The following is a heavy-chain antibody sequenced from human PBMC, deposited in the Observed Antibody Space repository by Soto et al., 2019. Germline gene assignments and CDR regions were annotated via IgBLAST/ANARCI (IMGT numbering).Heavy chain of an antibody. D-gene: IGHD3-3*01. CDR2: INPSGGDT. CDR3: ARSSGGNFGIIIEGSNWFDP. Sequence: QVQLVQSGAEVKKPGASVKVSCKASGYTFSSFYMHWVRQAPGRGLEWMGIINPSGGDTGYGKKFQGRVTMTRGTSTSTVYIEVSSLRPDDTAVYYCARSSGGNFGIIIEGSNWFDPWGQGTLVTVSS. CDR1: GYTFSSFY. J-gene: IGHJ5*02. V-gene: IGHV1-46*01.